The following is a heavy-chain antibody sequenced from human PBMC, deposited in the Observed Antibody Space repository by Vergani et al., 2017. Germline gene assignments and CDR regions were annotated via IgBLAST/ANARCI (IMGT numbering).Heavy chain of an antibody. CDR2: ISSSGSTI. V-gene: IGHV3-11*04. D-gene: IGHD2-15*01. CDR3: AREADCSGGSCSLRYYYYGMDV. J-gene: IGHJ6*02. CDR1: GFTFSDYY. Sequence: QVQLVESGGGLVKPGGSLRLSCAASGFTFSDYYMSWIRQAPGKGLEWVSYISSSGSTIYYADSVKGRFTISRDNAKNSLYLQMNSLRAEDTAVYYCAREADCSGGSCSLRYYYYGMDVWGQGTTVTVSS.